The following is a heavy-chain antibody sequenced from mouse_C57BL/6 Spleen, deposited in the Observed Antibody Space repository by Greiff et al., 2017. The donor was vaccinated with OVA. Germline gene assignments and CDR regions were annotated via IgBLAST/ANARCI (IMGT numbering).Heavy chain of an antibody. CDR1: GYTFTDYY. CDR3: ARREAMVTTQYYYAMDY. D-gene: IGHD2-2*01. CDR2: IYPGSGNT. V-gene: IGHV1-76*01. Sequence: QVQLQQSGAELVRPGASVKLSCKASGYTFTDYYINWVKQRPGQGLAWIARIYPGSGNTYYNEKFKGKATLTAEKSSSTAYMQLSSLTSEDSAVYVCARREAMVTTQYYYAMDYWGQGTSVTVAS. J-gene: IGHJ4*01.